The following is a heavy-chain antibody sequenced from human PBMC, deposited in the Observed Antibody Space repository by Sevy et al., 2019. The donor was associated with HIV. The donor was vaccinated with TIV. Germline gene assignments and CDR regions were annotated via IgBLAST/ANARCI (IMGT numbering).Heavy chain of an antibody. J-gene: IGHJ4*02. CDR3: ARDLESYNYGAYGPSFMPDY. V-gene: IGHV3-7*01. CDR1: GFTFSNYW. CDR2: IKQDGSEK. Sequence: GGSLRLSCAASGFTFSNYWMSWVRQAPGKGLEWVANIKQDGSEKYYVDSVKGRFIISRDNTKNSLYLQMNSLRAEDTAVYYCARDLESYNYGAYGPSFMPDYWGQGTVVTVSS. D-gene: IGHD1-1*01.